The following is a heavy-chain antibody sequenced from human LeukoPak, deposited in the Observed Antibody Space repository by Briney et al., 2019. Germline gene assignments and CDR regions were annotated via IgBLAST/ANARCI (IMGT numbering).Heavy chain of an antibody. Sequence: TGGSLRLSCAASGFTFSSYSMNWVRQAPGKGLEWVSYISSTSSTIYYADSVKGRFTISRDNTKNSLYLQMNSLRAVDTAVYYCARGHGGYYSDSSGPVDYWGQGTLVTVSS. CDR1: GFTFSSYS. CDR3: ARGHGGYYSDSSGPVDY. V-gene: IGHV3-48*01. CDR2: ISSTSSTI. J-gene: IGHJ4*02. D-gene: IGHD3-22*01.